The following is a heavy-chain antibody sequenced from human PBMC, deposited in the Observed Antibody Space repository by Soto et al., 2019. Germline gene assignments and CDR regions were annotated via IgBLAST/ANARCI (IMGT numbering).Heavy chain of an antibody. D-gene: IGHD2-15*01. CDR2: ISYDGSNK. V-gene: IGHV3-30*18. CDR1: GFTFSSYG. CDR3: AKAAGGGGSCLDY. J-gene: IGHJ4*02. Sequence: PGGSLRLSCAASGFTFSSYGMHWVRQAPGKGLEWVAVISYDGSNKYYADSVKGRFTISRDNSKNTLYLQMNSLRAEDTAVYYCAKAAGGGGSCLDYWGQGTLVTVSS.